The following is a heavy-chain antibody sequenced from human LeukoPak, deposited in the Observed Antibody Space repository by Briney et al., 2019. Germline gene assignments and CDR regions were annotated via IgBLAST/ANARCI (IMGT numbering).Heavy chain of an antibody. CDR3: AKVGHSSSWYYGY. D-gene: IGHD6-13*01. V-gene: IGHV3-23*01. J-gene: IGHJ4*02. CDR1: GFTFSSYA. Sequence: GGSLRLSCAASGFTFSSYAMSWVRQAPGKGLEWVSAISGSGGSTYYADSVKGRFTISGDNSKNTLYLQMNSLRAEDTAVYYCAKVGHSSSWYYGYWGQGTLVTVSS. CDR2: ISGSGGST.